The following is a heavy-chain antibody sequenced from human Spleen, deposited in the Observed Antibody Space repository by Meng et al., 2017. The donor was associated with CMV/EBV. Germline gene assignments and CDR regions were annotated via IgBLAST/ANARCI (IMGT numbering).Heavy chain of an antibody. V-gene: IGHV3-30-3*01. Sequence: GQRVESGGGLAKAGGSLRFSCEASGFTFSSYAMHWFRQAPGKGLEWVAVISYDGSNKYYADSVKGRFTISRDNSKNALYLQMNSLRAEDTAVYYCTREVGSRGYSYVGDYWGQGTLVTVSS. CDR2: ISYDGSNK. CDR1: GFTFSSYA. J-gene: IGHJ4*02. D-gene: IGHD5-18*01. CDR3: TREVGSRGYSYVGDY.